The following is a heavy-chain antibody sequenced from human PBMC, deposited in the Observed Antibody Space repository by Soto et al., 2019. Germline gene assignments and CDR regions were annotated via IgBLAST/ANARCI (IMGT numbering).Heavy chain of an antibody. CDR1: GFTFSSYE. Sequence: GGSLRLSCAASGFTFSSYEMNWVRQAPGKGLEWVSYISSSGSTIYYADSVKGRFTISRDNAKNSLYLQMNSLRAEDTAVYYCARVGGLPIFGVVTLVTHYYYYYYMDVWGKGTTVTVSS. CDR2: ISSSGSTI. J-gene: IGHJ6*03. V-gene: IGHV3-48*03. D-gene: IGHD3-3*01. CDR3: ARVGGLPIFGVVTLVTHYYYYYYMDV.